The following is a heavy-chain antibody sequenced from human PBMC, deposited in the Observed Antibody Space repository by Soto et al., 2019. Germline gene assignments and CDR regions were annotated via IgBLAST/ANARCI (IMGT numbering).Heavy chain of an antibody. J-gene: IGHJ6*02. D-gene: IGHD5-12*01. CDR2: INPNSGGT. V-gene: IGHV1-2*02. CDR3: ARPGGYSGYGSFYGMDV. Sequence: GASVKVSCKASGYTFTGYYMHWVLQAPGQGLEWMGWINPNSGGTNYAQKFQGRVTMTRDTSISTAYMELSRLRSDDTAVYYCARPGGYSGYGSFYGMDVWGQGTTVTVSS. CDR1: GYTFTGYY.